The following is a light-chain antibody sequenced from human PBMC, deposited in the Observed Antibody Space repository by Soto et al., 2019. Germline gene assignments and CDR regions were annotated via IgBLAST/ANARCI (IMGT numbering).Light chain of an antibody. V-gene: IGKV1-39*01. Sequence: DLPLTQSPSSLSASVGDRVTIACRASQSLTWYLNWYQQKPGEAPTLLISAASNLHRGVPSRFSGSGSGTDLTLIINNLQPDDFATYYCQQSHSAPYTFAQGTKVEIK. CDR1: QSLTWY. J-gene: IGKJ2*01. CDR2: AAS. CDR3: QQSHSAPYT.